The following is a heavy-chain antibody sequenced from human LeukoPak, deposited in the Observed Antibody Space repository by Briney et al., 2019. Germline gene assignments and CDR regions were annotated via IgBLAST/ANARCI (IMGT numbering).Heavy chain of an antibody. CDR3: ARSRHSYDSSGFPHY. J-gene: IGHJ4*02. CDR2: INWNGGST. V-gene: IGHV3-20*04. Sequence: GGSLTLSCAASGFTFDDYSMTWVRQAPGKGLEWVSGINWNGGSTGYADSVKGRFTISRDNAKNSLYLQMNSLRAEDTALYYCARSRHSYDSSGFPHYWGQGTLVTVSS. CDR1: GFTFDDYS. D-gene: IGHD3-22*01.